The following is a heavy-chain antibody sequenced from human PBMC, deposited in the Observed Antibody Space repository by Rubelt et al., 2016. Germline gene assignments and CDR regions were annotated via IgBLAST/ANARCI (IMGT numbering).Heavy chain of an antibody. J-gene: IGHJ6*02. V-gene: IGHV4-34*13. CDR2: GST. CDR3: ARGRGSGWYASYYYYYGMDV. Sequence: GSTNYNPSLKSRVTISVDTSKNQFSLKLSSVTAADTAVYYCARGRGSGWYASYYYYYGMDVWGQGTTVTVSS. D-gene: IGHD6-19*01.